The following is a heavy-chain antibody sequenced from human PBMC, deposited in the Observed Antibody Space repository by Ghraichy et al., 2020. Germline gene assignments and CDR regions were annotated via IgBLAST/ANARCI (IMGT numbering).Heavy chain of an antibody. Sequence: LSLTCAVYGGSFSGYYWSWIRQPPGKGLEWIGEINHSGSTNYNPSLKSRVTISVDTSKNQFSLKLSSVTAADTAVYYCARGRGYSYGYRGDYDYWGQGTLVTVSS. V-gene: IGHV4-34*01. CDR3: ARGRGYSYGYRGDYDY. CDR1: GGSFSGYY. J-gene: IGHJ4*02. D-gene: IGHD5-18*01. CDR2: INHSGST.